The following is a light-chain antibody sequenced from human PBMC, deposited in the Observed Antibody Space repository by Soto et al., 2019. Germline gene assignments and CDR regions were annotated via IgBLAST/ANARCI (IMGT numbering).Light chain of an antibody. CDR2: DSS. CDR3: PQRSVWPLT. J-gene: IGKJ4*01. Sequence: EVVLTQFPATLSLSPGDGATLSCRASQSVSSYLAWYQQKRGQAPRLLIYDSSNRATGIPARFSGSGSGTDFSLIISSLEPEDFAVYYYPQRSVWPLTFGGGTKV. V-gene: IGKV3-11*01. CDR1: QSVSSY.